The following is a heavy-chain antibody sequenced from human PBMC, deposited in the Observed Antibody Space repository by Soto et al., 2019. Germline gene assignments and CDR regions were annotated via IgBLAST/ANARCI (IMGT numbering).Heavy chain of an antibody. CDR2: TYTGGST. V-gene: IGHV3-53*05. CDR1: GFAVSTSY. D-gene: IGHD6-6*01. Sequence: GGSLRLSCAASGFAVSTSYMMWVRQAPGKGLECVSITYTGGSTYYADSVKGRFTISRDNSKNSLYLQMNSLRTDDTALYYCAKDVIAARPYYYFALDVWGQGTTVTVSS. J-gene: IGHJ6*02. CDR3: AKDVIAARPYYYFALDV.